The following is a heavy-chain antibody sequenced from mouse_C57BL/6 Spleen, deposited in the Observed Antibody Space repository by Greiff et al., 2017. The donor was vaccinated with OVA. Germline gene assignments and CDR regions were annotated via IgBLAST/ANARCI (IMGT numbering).Heavy chain of an antibody. V-gene: IGHV1-55*01. CDR1: GYTFTSYW. J-gene: IGHJ4*01. CDR3: AKSRSYYAMDD. Sequence: QVQLQQSGAELVKPGASVKMSCKASGYTFTSYWITWVKQRPGQGLEWIGDIYPGSGSTNYNEKFKSKATLPVDTSASTAYMQRSSLTSEDPAVYYCAKSRSYYAMDDWRQGAAVTVTS. CDR2: IYPGSGST.